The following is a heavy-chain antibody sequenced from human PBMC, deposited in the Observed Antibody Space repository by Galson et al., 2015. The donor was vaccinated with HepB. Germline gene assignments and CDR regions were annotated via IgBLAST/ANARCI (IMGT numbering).Heavy chain of an antibody. CDR2: ISYDGSNK. CDR1: GFTFSSYG. CDR3: ARGGGLYYFDY. V-gene: IGHV3-30*03. Sequence: SLRLSCAASGFTFSSYGMHWVRQAPGKGLEWVAVISYDGSNKYYADSVKGRFTISRDNSENTLYVQMNSLRAEDTALYYCARGGGLYYFDYWGQGTLVTVSS. J-gene: IGHJ4*02. D-gene: IGHD2-15*01.